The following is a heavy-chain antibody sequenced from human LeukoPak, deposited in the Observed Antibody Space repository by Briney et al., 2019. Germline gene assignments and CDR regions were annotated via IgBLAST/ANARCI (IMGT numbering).Heavy chain of an antibody. V-gene: IGHV3-9*01. CDR3: AKAVAAPGAFDI. CDR1: GFTFDESA. CDR2: IGWDSKSI. Sequence: GRSLRLSCAASGFTFDESAMHWVRQAPGKGLEWVSGIGWDSKSIIYADSVKGRFIISRDKAKNSLYLQMNSLRAEDTALYYCAKAVAAPGAFDIWGRGTVVTVSS. J-gene: IGHJ3*02. D-gene: IGHD6-19*01.